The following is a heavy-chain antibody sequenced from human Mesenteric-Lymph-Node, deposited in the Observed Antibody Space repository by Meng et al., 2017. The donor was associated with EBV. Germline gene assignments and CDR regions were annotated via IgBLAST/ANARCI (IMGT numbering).Heavy chain of an antibody. Sequence: EGQAWGSGGGLVQTGWSLRLACAASGFTFSSNDMNWVRQAPGKGLEWVSAVSSSGGTTYYADSVKGRFTISRDNSKNTLYLQMNSLRAEDTAVYYCAIRIAVDYWGQGTLVTVSS. CDR1: GFTFSSND. V-gene: IGHV3-23*01. CDR2: VSSSGGTT. CDR3: AIRIAVDY. D-gene: IGHD6-19*01. J-gene: IGHJ4*02.